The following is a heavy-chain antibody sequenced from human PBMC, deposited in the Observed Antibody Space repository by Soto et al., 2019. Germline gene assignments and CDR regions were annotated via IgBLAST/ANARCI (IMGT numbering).Heavy chain of an antibody. J-gene: IGHJ5*02. CDR1: GFTFSSYG. V-gene: IGHV3-23*01. CDR3: AKDFPHCGGDYYSYNWFDP. CDR2: ISGSGGST. D-gene: IGHD2-21*02. Sequence: GGSLRLSCAASGFTFSSYGMSWVRQAPGKGLEWVSAISGSGGSTYYADSVKGRFTISRDNSKNTLYLQMDSLRAEDTAVYYCAKDFPHCGGDYYSYNWFDPWGQGTLVTVSS.